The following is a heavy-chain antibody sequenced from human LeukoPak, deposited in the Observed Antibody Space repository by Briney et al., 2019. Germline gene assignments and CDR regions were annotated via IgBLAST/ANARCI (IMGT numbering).Heavy chain of an antibody. CDR2: INPNSGGT. J-gene: IGHJ4*02. Sequence: ASVKVSCKASGYTFTGYYMHWVRQAPGQGLEWMGWINPNSGGTNYAQKFQGRVTMTRNTSISTAYMELSRLRSDDTAVYYCASSIAVAGTGFDYWGQGTLVTVSS. V-gene: IGHV1-2*02. D-gene: IGHD6-19*01. CDR3: ASSIAVAGTGFDY. CDR1: GYTFTGYY.